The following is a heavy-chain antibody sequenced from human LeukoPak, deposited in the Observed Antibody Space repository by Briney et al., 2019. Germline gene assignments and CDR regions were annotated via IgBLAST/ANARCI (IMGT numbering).Heavy chain of an antibody. CDR1: GFTFSSYG. D-gene: IGHD3-22*01. J-gene: IGHJ4*02. CDR3: AKDSGPIKKYYYDSSGYYVGLRTFDY. V-gene: IGHV3-30*18. CDR2: ISYDGSNK. Sequence: PGRSLRLSCAASGFTFSSYGMHWVRQAPGKGLEWVAVISYDGSNKYYADSVKGRFTISRDNSKNTLYLQMNSLRAEDTAVYYCAKDSGPIKKYYYDSSGYYVGLRTFDYWDQGTLVTVSS.